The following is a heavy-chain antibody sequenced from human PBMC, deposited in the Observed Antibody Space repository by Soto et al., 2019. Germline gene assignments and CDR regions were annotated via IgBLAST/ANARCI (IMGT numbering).Heavy chain of an antibody. J-gene: IGHJ4*02. V-gene: IGHV4-30-4*01. CDR1: GGSISDGAYY. CDR3: ASGLSGDKVDQ. D-gene: IGHD2-21*01. CDR2: FYDSGNT. Sequence: QVQLQESGPGLVKPSQTLSLTCTVSGGSISDGAYYWSWIRQPPGKGLEWIGHFYDSGNTYNNPSIKSRLTISVDTSKNHFSLNLNSVTAADTAVYYCASGLSGDKVDQWGQGTLVTVSS.